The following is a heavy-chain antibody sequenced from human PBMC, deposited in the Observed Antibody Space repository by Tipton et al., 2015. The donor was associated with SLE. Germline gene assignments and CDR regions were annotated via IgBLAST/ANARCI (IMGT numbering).Heavy chain of an antibody. J-gene: IGHJ4*02. V-gene: IGHV4-34*01. CDR3: ARWGGIYSHDY. CDR2: INHSGST. Sequence: TLSLTCADYGGSFSGYYWSWIRQPPGKGLEWIGEINHSGSTNYNPSLKSRVTISVDTSKNQFSLKLNSVTAADTAVYYCARWGGIYSHDYWGQGTLVTVSS. CDR1: GGSFSGYY. D-gene: IGHD5-12*01.